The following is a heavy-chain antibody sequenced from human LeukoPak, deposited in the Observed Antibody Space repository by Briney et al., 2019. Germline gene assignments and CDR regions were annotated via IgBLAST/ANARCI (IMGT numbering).Heavy chain of an antibody. CDR3: ARLNSGTYFDY. J-gene: IGHJ4*02. D-gene: IGHD1-26*01. Sequence: SGPTLANPTQTLTLTCTFLGFSLSTSGMRVSWIRHPPGKALEGHARLDWDDDQFYSTSLKTRLTNSKDPSKNQMVLTMTNMDAVDTATYYCARLNSGTYFDYWGQGTLVTVSS. CDR1: GFSLSTSGMR. CDR2: LDWDDDQ. V-gene: IGHV2-70*04.